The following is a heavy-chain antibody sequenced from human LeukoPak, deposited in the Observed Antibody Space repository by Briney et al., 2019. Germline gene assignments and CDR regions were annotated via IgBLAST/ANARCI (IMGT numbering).Heavy chain of an antibody. CDR2: ISYDGSNK. CDR3: AKARVYGSGSPIDY. CDR1: GFTFSSYG. D-gene: IGHD3-10*01. Sequence: GRSLRLSCAASGFTFSSYGMHWVRQAPGKGLEWVAVISYDGSNKYYADSVKGRFTIPRDNSKNTLYLQMNSLRAEDTAVYYCAKARVYGSGSPIDYWGQGTLVTVSS. J-gene: IGHJ4*02. V-gene: IGHV3-30*18.